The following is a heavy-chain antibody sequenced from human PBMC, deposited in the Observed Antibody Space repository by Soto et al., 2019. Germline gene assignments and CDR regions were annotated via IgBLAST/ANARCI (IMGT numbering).Heavy chain of an antibody. D-gene: IGHD1-26*01. CDR3: ARWLGATSFDY. Sequence: QVQLQESGPGLVKPSQTLSLTCTVSGGSISSGGYYWSWIRQHPGKGREWIGYIYYSGSTYYDPSLKRRVTIAGDTSKNQFSLKRSSVTAADTAVYDCARWLGATSFDYWGQGTLVTVSS. CDR2: IYYSGST. CDR1: GGSISSGGYY. J-gene: IGHJ4*02. V-gene: IGHV4-31*03.